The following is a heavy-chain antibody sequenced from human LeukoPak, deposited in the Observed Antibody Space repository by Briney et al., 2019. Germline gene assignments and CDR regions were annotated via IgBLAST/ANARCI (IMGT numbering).Heavy chain of an antibody. CDR3: AKDGGNYYDTAGNHLMRSYMDV. J-gene: IGHJ6*04. D-gene: IGHD3-22*01. CDR1: GFTFSSYG. Sequence: GRSLRLSCATSGFTFSSYGMHWVRQVPGKGLEWVTVISHDAKSTYHVDSVKGRFTISRDNSKNTLYLQMNSLRAEDTAVYYCAKDGGNYYDTAGNHLMRSYMDVWGKGTTVTVSS. CDR2: ISHDAKST. V-gene: IGHV3-30*18.